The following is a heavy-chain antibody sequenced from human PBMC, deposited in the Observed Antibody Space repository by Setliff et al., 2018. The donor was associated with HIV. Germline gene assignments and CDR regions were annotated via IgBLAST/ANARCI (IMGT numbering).Heavy chain of an antibody. CDR3: ARDHGGNSGYNWFDP. D-gene: IGHD2-21*02. CDR1: GYTFTGWY. J-gene: IGHJ5*02. CDR2: INPNSGAT. Sequence: ASVKVSCKASGYTFTGWYMHWVRQAPGQGLEWMGWINPNSGATNYAQKFQGRVTMTRDTSISTAYMELSRLRSDDTAVYYCARDHGGNSGYNWFDPWGQGTLVTVSS. V-gene: IGHV1-2*02.